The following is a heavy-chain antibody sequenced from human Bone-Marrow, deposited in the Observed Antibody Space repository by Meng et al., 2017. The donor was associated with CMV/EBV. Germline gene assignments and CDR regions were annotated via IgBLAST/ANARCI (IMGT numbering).Heavy chain of an antibody. CDR2: ISYDGSNK. CDR3: ARDQVWQQLVYYFDY. Sequence: GESLKISCAASGFTFSSYWMSWVRQAPGKGLEWVAVISYDGSNKYYADSVKGRFTIPRDNSKNTLYLQMNSLRAEDTAVYYCARDQVWQQLVYYFDYWGQGTLVTVSS. J-gene: IGHJ4*02. CDR1: GFTFSSYW. D-gene: IGHD6-13*01. V-gene: IGHV3-30*03.